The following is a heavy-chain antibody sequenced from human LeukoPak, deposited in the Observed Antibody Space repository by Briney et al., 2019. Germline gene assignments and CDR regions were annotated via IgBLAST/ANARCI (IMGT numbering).Heavy chain of an antibody. D-gene: IGHD6-19*01. J-gene: IGHJ4*02. CDR1: GGTFSSYA. CDR2: IIPIFGTA. CDR3: ARGSHSSGRNDLLSFDY. Sequence: SVKVSCKASGGTFSSYAISWVRQAPGQGLEWMGGIIPIFGTANYAQKFQGRVTITADESTSTAYMELSSLRSEDTAVYYCARGSHSSGRNDLLSFDYWGQGTLVTVSS. V-gene: IGHV1-69*13.